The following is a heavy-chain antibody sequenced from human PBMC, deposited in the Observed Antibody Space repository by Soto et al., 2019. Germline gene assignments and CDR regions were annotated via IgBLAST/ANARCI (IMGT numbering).Heavy chain of an antibody. D-gene: IGHD3-10*01. V-gene: IGHV4-39*02. CDR2: IYYSGIR. CDR3: ARDPGGSAWFGELLYHKIFDY. Sequence: PSQPLPITCTGSGGTITDSSSYWGWINKPPGKGLEWMGSIYYSGIRYNNPSLKSRVTMSVDTSKNQFSLRLTSVTAADTAVYYCARDPGGSAWFGELLYHKIFDYWGQGTLVPVSS. J-gene: IGHJ4*02. CDR1: GGTITDSSSY.